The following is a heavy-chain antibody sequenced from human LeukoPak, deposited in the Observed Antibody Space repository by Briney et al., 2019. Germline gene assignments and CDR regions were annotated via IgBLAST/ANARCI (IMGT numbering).Heavy chain of an antibody. D-gene: IGHD3-3*01. V-gene: IGHV1-8*01. Sequence: GASVKVSCKASGYTFTSYDINWVRQATGQGLEWMGWMNPNSGNTGYAQKFQGRVTMTRDTSISTAYMELSRLRSDDTAVYYCARETASGYYWGKAFDYWGQGTLVTVSS. CDR3: ARETASGYYWGKAFDY. J-gene: IGHJ4*02. CDR1: GYTFTSYD. CDR2: MNPNSGNT.